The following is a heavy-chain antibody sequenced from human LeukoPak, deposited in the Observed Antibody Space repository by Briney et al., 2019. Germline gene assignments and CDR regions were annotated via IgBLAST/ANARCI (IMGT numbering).Heavy chain of an antibody. CDR1: GFTFTNYA. Sequence: ASVKVSCKASGFTFTNYAVSWVRQAPGQGLEWTGWISVYNSNTNYAQKLQGRVTMTTDTSTSTAYMELRSLRSDDTAVYYCARFSTPFTVTTNLDYWGQGTLVTVSS. V-gene: IGHV1-18*01. D-gene: IGHD4-17*01. CDR3: ARFSTPFTVTTNLDY. CDR2: ISVYNSNT. J-gene: IGHJ4*02.